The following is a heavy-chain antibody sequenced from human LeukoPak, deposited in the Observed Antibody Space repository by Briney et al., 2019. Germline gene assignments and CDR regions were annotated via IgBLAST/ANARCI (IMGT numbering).Heavy chain of an antibody. V-gene: IGHV1-18*01. CDR3: ARDSYFDILTGLFDH. D-gene: IGHD3-9*01. J-gene: IGHJ4*02. Sequence: GASVKVSCKTSGYTFNSYGISWVRQAPGLGLEWMGWISPYNDNTKYAQKLQGRVTMTTDTSTRTAYMELRGLRSDDTAVYYCARDSYFDILTGLFDHWGQGTLVSVSS. CDR1: GYTFNSYG. CDR2: ISPYNDNT.